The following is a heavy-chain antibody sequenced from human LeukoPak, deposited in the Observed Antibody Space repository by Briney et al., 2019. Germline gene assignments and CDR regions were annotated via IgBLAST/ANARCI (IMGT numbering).Heavy chain of an antibody. D-gene: IGHD6-13*01. J-gene: IGHJ6*02. CDR1: GFTFSSYR. CDR2: ISSSSSHI. V-gene: IGHV3-21*01. Sequence: GGSLRHSCGASGFTFSSYRMKWGRQAPGKGVEWVSSISSSSSHIYYADSVKGQFIISRDKDKNLRYLQMNSLTAEDTAVYYCARHSSSWSHYYYGMDFWGQGTTVTVSS. CDR3: ARHSSSWSHYYYGMDF.